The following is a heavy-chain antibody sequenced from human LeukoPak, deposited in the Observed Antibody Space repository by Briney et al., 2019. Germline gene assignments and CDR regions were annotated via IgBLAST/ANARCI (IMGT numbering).Heavy chain of an antibody. Sequence: GGSLRLSCSASGLTFSTYWMHWVRQAPGKGLVWVSRIDPDGNTVYADSVRGRFTISRDNSKNTLSLQMNSLRAEDTAVYYCTKEGGPMAVTTERYSFDQWGQGTLVTVSS. CDR1: GLTFSTYW. CDR3: TKEGGPMAVTTERYSFDQ. J-gene: IGHJ4*02. V-gene: IGHV3-74*01. D-gene: IGHD4-17*01. CDR2: IDPDGNT.